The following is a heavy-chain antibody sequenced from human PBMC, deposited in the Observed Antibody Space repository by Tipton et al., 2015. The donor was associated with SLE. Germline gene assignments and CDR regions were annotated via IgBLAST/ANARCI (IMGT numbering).Heavy chain of an antibody. D-gene: IGHD3-3*01. CDR3: ARGGYDFWSGAGNY. CDR2: VNHSGSA. CDR1: GGSFSGYH. J-gene: IGHJ4*02. V-gene: IGHV4-34*01. Sequence: TLSLTCAVYGGSFSGYHWSWIRQPPGKGLEWIGEVNHSGSATYNPSLKSRVTISLDTSKNQFSLKLRPVPAADTAVYYCARGGYDFWSGAGNYWGQGTLVTVSS.